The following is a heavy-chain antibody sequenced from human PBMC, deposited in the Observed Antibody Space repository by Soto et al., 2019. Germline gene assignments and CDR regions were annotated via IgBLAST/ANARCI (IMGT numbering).Heavy chain of an antibody. D-gene: IGHD3-10*01. CDR3: ARDRPNYYGSGSYYPNFDY. J-gene: IGHJ4*02. CDR1: GYTFTSYY. V-gene: IGHV1-46*03. Sequence: QVQLVQSGAEVKKPGASVKVSCKASGYTFTSYYMHWVRQAPGQGLEWMGIINPSGGSTSYAQKCQGRGTMARDTFTKTSNRELSSLKSEDTAVYYCARDRPNYYGSGSYYPNFDYWGQGPLVTVSS. CDR2: INPSGGST.